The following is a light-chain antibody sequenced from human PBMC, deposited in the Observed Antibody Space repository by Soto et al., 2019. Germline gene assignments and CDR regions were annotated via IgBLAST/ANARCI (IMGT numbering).Light chain of an antibody. CDR1: QSISSW. CDR3: QQYYSRVT. V-gene: IGKV1-5*03. J-gene: IGKJ1*01. Sequence: DIQMTQSPSTLSASVGDRVTITCRANQSISSWLAWYQRRPGKAPRLLISKASSLESGVPSRFGGGGFGTEFTLTISSLQPDDFATYYCQQYYSRVTFGQGTTVEIK. CDR2: KAS.